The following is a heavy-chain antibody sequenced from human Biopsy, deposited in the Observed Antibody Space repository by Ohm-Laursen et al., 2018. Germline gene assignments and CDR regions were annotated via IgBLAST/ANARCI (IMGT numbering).Heavy chain of an antibody. CDR1: GGSISSDY. Sequence: TLSLTCAVSGGSISSDYWSWIRQTPGKGLEWIGYIYYSGSTNYNPSLKSRVTISVDTSKNQFSLRLNSVTAADTAVYYCARDSPSYADYPLDYGGQGTLVTVSS. CDR3: ARDSPSYADYPLDY. D-gene: IGHD4-17*01. V-gene: IGHV4-59*01. J-gene: IGHJ4*02. CDR2: IYYSGST.